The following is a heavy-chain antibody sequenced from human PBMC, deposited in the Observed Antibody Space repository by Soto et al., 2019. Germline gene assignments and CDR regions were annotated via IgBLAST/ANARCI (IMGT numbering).Heavy chain of an antibody. D-gene: IGHD2-2*01. Sequence: SETLSLTCTVSGGSISSYYWSWIRQPPGKGLEWIGYIYYSGSTNYNPSLKSRVTLSVDTSKNQFSLKLSSVTAADTAVYYCARHGRIYCSSTSCYESDYYYYYMDVWGKGTTVTVSS. V-gene: IGHV4-59*08. CDR3: ARHGRIYCSSTSCYESDYYYYYMDV. CDR2: IYYSGST. CDR1: GGSISSYY. J-gene: IGHJ6*03.